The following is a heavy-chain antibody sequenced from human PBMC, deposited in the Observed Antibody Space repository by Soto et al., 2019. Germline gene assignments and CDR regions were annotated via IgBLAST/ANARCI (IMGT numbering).Heavy chain of an antibody. CDR3: ARGDGSGWPLKNNWFDP. J-gene: IGHJ5*02. CDR1: GYTFTGYY. D-gene: IGHD6-25*01. Sequence: ASVKVSCKASGYTFTGYYIPWVRQAPVQGLEWMVWINPDSGDTNYAQKFQGWVTMTRETSTSTAYLEVNRLRSDDTAVYYCARGDGSGWPLKNNWFDPSGLGSLVTLSS. CDR2: INPDSGDT. V-gene: IGHV1-2*04.